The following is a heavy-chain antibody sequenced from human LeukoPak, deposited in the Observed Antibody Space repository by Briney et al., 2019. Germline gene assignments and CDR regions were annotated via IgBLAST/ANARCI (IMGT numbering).Heavy chain of an antibody. V-gene: IGHV3-64*01. D-gene: IGHD2-2*01. CDR2: ISSNGGST. J-gene: IGHJ4*02. Sequence: PGGSLRLSCAASGFPFSSYAMHWVRQAPGKGLEYVSAISSNGGSTSYANSVKGRFTISRDNSKNTLYLQMGSLRAEDMAVYYCARSAIVVVSILAYWGQGTPVTVSS. CDR3: ARSAIVVVSILAY. CDR1: GFPFSSYA.